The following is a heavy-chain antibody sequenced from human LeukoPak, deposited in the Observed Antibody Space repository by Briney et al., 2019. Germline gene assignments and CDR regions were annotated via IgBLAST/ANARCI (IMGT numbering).Heavy chain of an antibody. CDR3: ASWGSYRSFDY. J-gene: IGHJ4*02. D-gene: IGHD3-16*02. CDR2: IYHSGST. CDR1: GGSTSSGGYS. V-gene: IGHV4-30-2*01. Sequence: PWETLSLTCAVSGGSTSSGGYSWSWIRQPPGKGLEWIGYIYHSGSTYYNPSLKSRVTISVDRSKNQFSLKLSSVTAADTAVYYCASWGSYRSFDYWGQGTLVTVSS.